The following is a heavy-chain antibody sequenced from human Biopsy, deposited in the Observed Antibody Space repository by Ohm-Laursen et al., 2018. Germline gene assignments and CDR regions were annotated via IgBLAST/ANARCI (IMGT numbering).Heavy chain of an antibody. CDR3: ARDTRWSPYHMDV. V-gene: IGHV3-11*01. D-gene: IGHD4-23*01. J-gene: IGHJ6*02. CDR1: GFPFSDYY. Sequence: SLRLSCSASGFPFSDYYMRWIRQAPGKGLEWVSYISSGGTTIYYADSVKGRFTISRDNAKNSLYLQMNSLRADDTAVYYYARDTRWSPYHMDVWGQGTTVTVSS. CDR2: ISSGGTTI.